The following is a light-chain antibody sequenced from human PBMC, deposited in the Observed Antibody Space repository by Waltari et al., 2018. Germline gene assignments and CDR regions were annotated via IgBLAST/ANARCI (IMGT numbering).Light chain of an antibody. V-gene: IGKV1-39*01. CDR1: QSISTY. CDR2: AAS. Sequence: DIQMTQSPSSLSASVVDRVTITCRASQSISTYLNWYQQKPGKPPKLLIYAASRLQSGVPSRFSGSGSGTDFTLTITSLQPEDFATFYCQQGDSAPYTFGQGTKLELK. CDR3: QQGDSAPYT. J-gene: IGKJ2*01.